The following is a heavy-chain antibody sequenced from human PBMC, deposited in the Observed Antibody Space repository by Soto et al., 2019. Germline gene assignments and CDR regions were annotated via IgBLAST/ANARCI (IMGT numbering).Heavy chain of an antibody. CDR1: GGTFSSYT. J-gene: IGHJ6*02. D-gene: IGHD2-15*01. CDR3: ARTYCSGGSCSGQTSYYHGMDV. Sequence: QVQLVQSGAEVKKPGSSVKVSCKASGGTFSSYTISWVRQAPGQGLEWMGRIIPILGIANYAQKFQGRVKIYADKSPSTAYKELSSLRSEDTAVYYCARTYCSGGSCSGQTSYYHGMDVWGQGTTVTVSS. V-gene: IGHV1-69*02. CDR2: IIPILGIA.